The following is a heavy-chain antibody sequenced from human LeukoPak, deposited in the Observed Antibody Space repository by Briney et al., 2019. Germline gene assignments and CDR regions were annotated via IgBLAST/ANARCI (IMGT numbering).Heavy chain of an antibody. V-gene: IGHV1-69*04. Sequence: GASVKVSCKASGGTFSSYAISWVRQAPGQGLEWMGRIIPILGIANYAQKFQGRVTITADKSTSTAYMELSSLRSEDTAVYYCASRPAFYNDNSGYAHWGQGTLVTVSS. D-gene: IGHD3-22*01. CDR2: IIPILGIA. CDR3: ASRPAFYNDNSGYAH. CDR1: GGTFSSYA. J-gene: IGHJ4*02.